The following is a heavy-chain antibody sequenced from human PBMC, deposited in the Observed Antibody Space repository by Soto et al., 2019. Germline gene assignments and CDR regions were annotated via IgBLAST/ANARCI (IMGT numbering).Heavy chain of an antibody. J-gene: IGHJ6*03. CDR2: ISAYNGNT. D-gene: IGHD4-17*01. CDR1: GYTFTSYG. CDR3: ARGGSFYGDGGGGWIGYYYYYMDV. Sequence: QVQLVQSGAEVKKPGASVKVSCKASGYTFTSYGISWVRQAPGQGLEWMGWISAYNGNTNYAQKPAGRVTRTTDTATSTACMGLRSLRSDDAAVYYCARGGSFYGDGGGGWIGYYYYYMDVWGKGTTVTVSS. V-gene: IGHV1-18*01.